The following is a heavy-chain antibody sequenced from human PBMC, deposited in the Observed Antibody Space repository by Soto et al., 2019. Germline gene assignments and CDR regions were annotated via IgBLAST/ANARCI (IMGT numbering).Heavy chain of an antibody. CDR3: ARVKKGYYYDSSGYYYFDY. CDR2: MNPNSGNT. CDR1: GYTFPSYD. D-gene: IGHD3-22*01. J-gene: IGHJ4*02. Sequence: ASVKVSCKASGYTFPSYDINWVRQATGQGLEWMGWMNPNSGNTGYAQKFQGRVTMTRNTSISTAYMELSSLRSEDTAVYYCARVKKGYYYDSSGYYYFDYWGQGTLVTVSS. V-gene: IGHV1-8*01.